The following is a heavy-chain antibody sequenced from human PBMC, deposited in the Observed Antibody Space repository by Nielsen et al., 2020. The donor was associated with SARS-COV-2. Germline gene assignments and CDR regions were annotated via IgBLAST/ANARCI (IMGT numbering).Heavy chain of an antibody. D-gene: IGHD3-10*01. CDR3: AREGRDDSGTERRGMDV. Sequence: GESLKISCHGSGYSFTSYWIAWVRQMPGKGLEWMGIIYPGDSDTRYSPSFQGQVTISADKSISTTYLQWRSLKASDTAMYYCAREGRDDSGTERRGMDVWGRGTTVTVSS. CDR1: GYSFTSYW. J-gene: IGHJ6*02. CDR2: IYPGDSDT. V-gene: IGHV5-51*01.